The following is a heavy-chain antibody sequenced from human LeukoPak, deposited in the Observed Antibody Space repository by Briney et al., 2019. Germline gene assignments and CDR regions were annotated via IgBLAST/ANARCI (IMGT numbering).Heavy chain of an antibody. CDR2: IYYSGST. CDR3: ARKGYSISWYSP. CDR1: GGSLSSSSYY. Sequence: SEALSLTCTVSGGSLSSSSYYWGWIRQPPGKGLEWIGSIYYSGSTYYNPSLKSRVTISVDTSKNQFSLKLSSVTAADTAVYYCARKGYSISWYSPWGQGTLVTVSS. D-gene: IGHD6-13*01. J-gene: IGHJ5*02. V-gene: IGHV4-39*01.